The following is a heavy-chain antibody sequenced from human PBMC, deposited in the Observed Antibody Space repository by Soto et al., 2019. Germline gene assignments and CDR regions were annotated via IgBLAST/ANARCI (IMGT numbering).Heavy chain of an antibody. CDR1: GYTFTGYY. D-gene: IGHD3-9*01. CDR2: INPNSGGT. J-gene: IGHJ4*02. CDR3: ARGPPSDYDILTGYIDDY. Sequence: ASVKVSCKASGYTFTGYYMHWVRQAPGQGLEWMGWINPNSGGTNYAQKFQGRVTVTRDTSISTAYMELSRLRSDDTAVYYCARGPPSDYDILTGYIDDYWGQGTLVTVSS. V-gene: IGHV1-2*02.